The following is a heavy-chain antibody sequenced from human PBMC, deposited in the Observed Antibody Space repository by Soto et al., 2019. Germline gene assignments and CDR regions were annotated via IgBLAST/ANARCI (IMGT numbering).Heavy chain of an antibody. CDR3: ARGVGGRTSYHYYRLAV. D-gene: IGHD3-16*01. J-gene: IGHJ6*02. Sequence: PGGSLRLSCVASGFTFSSYGMNWVRQAPGTGLEWVAVIWFDGSNKSYADSVKGRFIISRDNSKNTLYLQLSSLRAEDTAVYYCARGVGGRTSYHYYRLAVWGQGTTVTVSS. V-gene: IGHV3-33*01. CDR2: IWFDGSNK. CDR1: GFTFSSYG.